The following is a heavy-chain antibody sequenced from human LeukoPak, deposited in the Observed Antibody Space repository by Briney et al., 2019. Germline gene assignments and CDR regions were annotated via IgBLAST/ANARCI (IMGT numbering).Heavy chain of an antibody. Sequence: ASVKVSCKASGYTFTSYAMHWVRQAPGQRLEWMGWINAGNGNTKYSQKFQGRVTITRDTSASTAYMELSSLRSEDTAVYYCASGITMVRGVIPYFDYWGQGTLVTVSS. CDR2: INAGNGNT. CDR1: GYTFTSYA. CDR3: ASGITMVRGVIPYFDY. D-gene: IGHD3-10*01. J-gene: IGHJ4*02. V-gene: IGHV1-3*01.